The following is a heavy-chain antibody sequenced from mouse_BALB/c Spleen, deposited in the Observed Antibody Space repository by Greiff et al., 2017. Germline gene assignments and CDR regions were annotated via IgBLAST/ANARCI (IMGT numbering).Heavy chain of an antibody. CDR3: ARYDYDGGFVDY. J-gene: IGHJ4*01. CDR1: GYAFSSYW. Sequence: VQLQQSGAELVRPGSSVKISCKASGYAFSSYWMNWVKQRPGQGLEWIGQIYPGDGDTNYNGKFKGKATLTADKSSSTAYMQLSSLTSEDSAVYFCARYDYDGGFVDYWGQGTSVTVSS. CDR2: IYPGDGDT. V-gene: IGHV1-80*01. D-gene: IGHD2-4*01.